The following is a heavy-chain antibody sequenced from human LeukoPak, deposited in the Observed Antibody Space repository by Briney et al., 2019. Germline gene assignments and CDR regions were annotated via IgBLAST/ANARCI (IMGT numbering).Heavy chain of an antibody. J-gene: IGHJ6*02. D-gene: IGHD2-15*01. CDR1: GFTFSSYA. V-gene: IGHV3-23*01. Sequence: TGRSLRLSCAASGFTFSSYAMNWVRQDPGKGLEWVSTISGSGGRTYYADSVKGRFTISRDDSKNTLYLQMNSLRAEDTAVYYCAKLLAPYYYGMDVWGQGTTVTVSS. CDR3: AKLLAPYYYGMDV. CDR2: ISGSGGRT.